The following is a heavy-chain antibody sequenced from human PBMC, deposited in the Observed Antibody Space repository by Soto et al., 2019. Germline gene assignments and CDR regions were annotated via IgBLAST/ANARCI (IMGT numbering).Heavy chain of an antibody. J-gene: IGHJ5*02. CDR3: ARGDRFRCSGDRCFSDGLFLS. D-gene: IGHD2-15*01. CDR2: INGSSSTM. CDR1: GFTFGIYS. Sequence: EVQLVESGGGLVQRGGSLRLSCAASGFTFGIYSMNWVRQAPGKGLEWISYINGSSSTMYYADSVKGRFIISRDNADNSLYLQMNSLRDADTAVYYCARGDRFRCSGDRCFSDGLFLSCGQGTLVTVSS. V-gene: IGHV3-48*02.